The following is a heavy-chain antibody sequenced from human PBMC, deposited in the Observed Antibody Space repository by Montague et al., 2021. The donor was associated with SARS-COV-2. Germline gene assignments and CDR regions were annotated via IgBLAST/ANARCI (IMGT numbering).Heavy chain of an antibody. CDR2: VNHSGGT. J-gene: IGHJ4*02. V-gene: IGHV4-34*01. CDR3: TRVRQQLVRTYYLDY. Sequence: SETLSLTCAVYGGSFNHYYWTWIRQAPGKGLEWIGEVNHSGGTNYNPSLKSRVTTSVDTSKNQFSLKLNSLTAADTAVYYCTRVRQQLVRTYYLDYWGQGTLVTVSS. CDR1: GGSFNHYY. D-gene: IGHD6-13*01.